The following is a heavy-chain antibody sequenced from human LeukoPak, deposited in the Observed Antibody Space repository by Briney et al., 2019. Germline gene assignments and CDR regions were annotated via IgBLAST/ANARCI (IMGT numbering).Heavy chain of an antibody. D-gene: IGHD1-26*01. J-gene: IGHJ4*02. V-gene: IGHV4-61*02. CDR2: IYTSGST. CDR3: ARGWAPRGQKSCFDY. CDR1: GGSISSGGYY. Sequence: SETLSLTCTVSGGSISSGGYYWSWIRQPAGKGLEWIGRIYTSGSTNYNPSLKSRVTMSVDTSKNQFSLKLSSVTAADTAVYYCARGWAPRGQKSCFDYWGRGTLVTVSS.